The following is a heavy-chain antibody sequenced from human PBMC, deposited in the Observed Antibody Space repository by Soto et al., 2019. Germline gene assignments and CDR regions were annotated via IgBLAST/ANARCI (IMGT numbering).Heavy chain of an antibody. CDR1: GYTFTSYG. CDR2: ISAYNGNT. CDR3: AREQNLWDRTHNDY. D-gene: IGHD1-26*01. J-gene: IGHJ4*02. V-gene: IGHV1-18*01. Sequence: QVQLVQSGAEVKKPGASVKVSCKASGYTFTSYGISWVRQAPGQGLEWMGWISAYNGNTNYAQKLQGRVTMTTDTXXSTAYMELRGLRSDDTAVYYCAREQNLWDRTHNDYWGQGTLVTVSS.